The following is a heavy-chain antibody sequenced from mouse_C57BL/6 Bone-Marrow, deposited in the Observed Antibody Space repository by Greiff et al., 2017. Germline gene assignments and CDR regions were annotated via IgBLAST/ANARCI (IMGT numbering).Heavy chain of an antibody. CDR2: IDPSDSYT. V-gene: IGHV1-69*01. CDR3: ATGNFDY. J-gene: IGHJ2*01. CDR1: GYTFTSYW. Sequence: VQLQQPGAELVMPGASVKLSCKASGYTFTSYWMHWVKQRHGQGLEWIGEIDPSDSYTNYNQKFKGKSPLTVDKSYSTAYMQLSSLTSEAATVYYCATGNFDYWGQGTTLTVSS.